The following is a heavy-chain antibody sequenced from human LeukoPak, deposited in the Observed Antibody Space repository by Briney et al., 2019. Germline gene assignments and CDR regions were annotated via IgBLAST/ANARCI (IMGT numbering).Heavy chain of an antibody. CDR2: ISANGGAT. CDR1: GFTFSNFA. CDR3: AKASGSPYYFDY. V-gene: IGHV3-23*01. J-gene: IGHJ4*02. D-gene: IGHD3-10*01. Sequence: GGSLRLSCAASGFTFSNFAMSWVRQAPGKGLECVSLISANGGATYYADSVKGRFTISRDNSKSALYLQMNSLRADDTAVYYCAKASGSPYYFDYWGQGTLVTVSS.